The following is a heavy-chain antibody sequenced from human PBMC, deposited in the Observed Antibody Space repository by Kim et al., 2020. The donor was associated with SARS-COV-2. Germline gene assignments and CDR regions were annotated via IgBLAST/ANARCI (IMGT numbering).Heavy chain of an antibody. CDR1: GVTFSPYA. D-gene: IGHD3-10*01. CDR2: ISSSSSTI. CDR3: ARGSPGVDY. J-gene: IGHJ4*02. V-gene: IGHV3-48*02. Sequence: GWSLRLSCADSGVTFSPYAMNWVRQAPGKGLQWISYISSSSSTIYYADSVKGRFTISRDNAKNSLYLQMNSLRDEDTAVYYCARGSPGVDYWGQGTLVTV.